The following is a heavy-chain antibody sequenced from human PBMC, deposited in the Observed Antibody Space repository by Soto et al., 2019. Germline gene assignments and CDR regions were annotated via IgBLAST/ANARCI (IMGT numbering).Heavy chain of an antibody. J-gene: IGHJ4*02. Sequence: PSETLCLRCTVVGGSIINHDWSWIRQPPGKGLEWLGYVYYNGITNYNPSLKSRVTMSVDTSKNQVSLNLTSLTAADTDTYYCGSANRYSEYWGQRIPVTVSS. D-gene: IGHD2-15*01. CDR3: GSANRYSEY. V-gene: IGHV4-59*11. CDR1: GGSIINHD. CDR2: VYYNGIT.